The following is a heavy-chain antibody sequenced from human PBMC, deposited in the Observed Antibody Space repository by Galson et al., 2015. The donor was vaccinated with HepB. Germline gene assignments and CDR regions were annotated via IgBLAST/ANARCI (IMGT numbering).Heavy chain of an antibody. Sequence: SLRLSCAASGFPFSDFYMTWIRQAPGKGLEWISSISTTSGYTRYAASVQGRFTISRDNAKSSLYLRMSGLRVEDTAIYYSARYPRGDCGGSDCYESRHGMDVWGQGTTVTVSS. CDR1: GFPFSDFY. J-gene: IGHJ6*02. CDR3: ARYPRGDCGGSDCYESRHGMDV. V-gene: IGHV3-11*03. D-gene: IGHD2-21*02. CDR2: ISTTSGYT.